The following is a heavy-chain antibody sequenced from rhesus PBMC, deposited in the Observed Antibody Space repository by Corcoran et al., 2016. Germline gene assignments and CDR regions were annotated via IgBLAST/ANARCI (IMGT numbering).Heavy chain of an antibody. D-gene: IGHD4-29*01. CDR3: ARRDGLTVAARRFDV. V-gene: IGHV4-65*02. CDR1: GGSISSINW. CDR2: ISGGSGRT. Sequence: QVQLQESGPGLVKPSESLSLTCAVSGGSISSINWWSWIRQPPGNGLEWIGYISGGSGRTYYNPSLKSRVTISKDTAKNQFSLKLSSVTAADTAVYYCARRDGLTVAARRFDVWGPGVLVTVYS. J-gene: IGHJ5-1*01.